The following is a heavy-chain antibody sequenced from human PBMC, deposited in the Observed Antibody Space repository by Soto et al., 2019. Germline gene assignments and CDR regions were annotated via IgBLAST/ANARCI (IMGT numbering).Heavy chain of an antibody. V-gene: IGHV4-59*01. CDR2: IYYSGST. J-gene: IGHJ5*02. D-gene: IGHD3-22*01. CDR3: APTYYYDSSGYYYVHP. CDR1: GGSISSYY. Sequence: SETLSLTCTVSGGSISSYYWSWIRQPPGKGLEWIGYIYYSGSTNYSPSLKSRLTITKDTSKNQVVLTMTNMDPVDTATYYCAPTYYYDSSGYYYVHPWGQGTLVTVSS.